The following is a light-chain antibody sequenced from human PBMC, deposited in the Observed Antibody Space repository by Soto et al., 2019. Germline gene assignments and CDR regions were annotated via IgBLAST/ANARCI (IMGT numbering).Light chain of an antibody. V-gene: IGLV2-14*01. CDR3: TSYTLSSTYV. J-gene: IGLJ1*01. CDR1: SSDVGGYNY. Sequence: QSVLTQPASVSGSPGQSITISCTGASSDVGGYNYVSWYQQHPGKAPKLMIYEVSHRPSGVSNRFSGSKSGNTASLTISGLQAEDEADYYCTSYTLSSTYVFGTGTKLTVL. CDR2: EVS.